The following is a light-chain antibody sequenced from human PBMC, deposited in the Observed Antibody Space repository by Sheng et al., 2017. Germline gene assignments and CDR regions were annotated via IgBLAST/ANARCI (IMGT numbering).Light chain of an antibody. CDR2: EDS. Sequence: QSALTQPASVSGSPGQSITISCTGVGTYKFVSWYQQPPGKAPKLMIYEDSKRPSGVSNSFSGSKSGNTASLTISGLQAEDEADYYCCSYADASVFVFGTGTKVTVL. CDR3: CSYADASVFV. CDR1: VGTYKF. J-gene: IGLJ1*01. V-gene: IGLV2-23*01.